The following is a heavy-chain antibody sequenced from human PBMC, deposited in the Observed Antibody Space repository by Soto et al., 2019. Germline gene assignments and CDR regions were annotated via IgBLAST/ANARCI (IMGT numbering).Heavy chain of an antibody. J-gene: IGHJ6*02. D-gene: IGHD1-1*01. Sequence: GGSLRLSCAASGFTFDDYAMHWVRQAPGKGLEWVPGISWNSGSIGYADSVKGRFTISRDNAKNSLYLQMNSLRAEDTALYYCAKDIYAVQLERLGYYGMDVWGQGTTVTVSS. V-gene: IGHV3-9*01. CDR1: GFTFDDYA. CDR3: AKDIYAVQLERLGYYGMDV. CDR2: ISWNSGSI.